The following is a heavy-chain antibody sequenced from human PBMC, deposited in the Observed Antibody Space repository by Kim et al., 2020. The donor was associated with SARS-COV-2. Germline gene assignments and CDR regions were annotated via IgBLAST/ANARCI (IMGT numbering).Heavy chain of an antibody. CDR2: ISYDGRNE. Sequence: GGSLRLSCAASGLSFDSSAMNWVRQAPGKGLEWVAVISYDGRNEDYADPVKGRFTISRDSSKSRLYLEMNRLRLEDTALYYCARGNYYGSVSLSHYYNGMDVWGQGTTVTVSS. J-gene: IGHJ6*02. CDR3: ARGNYYGSVSLSHYYNGMDV. V-gene: IGHV3-30-3*01. D-gene: IGHD3-10*01. CDR1: GLSFDSSA.